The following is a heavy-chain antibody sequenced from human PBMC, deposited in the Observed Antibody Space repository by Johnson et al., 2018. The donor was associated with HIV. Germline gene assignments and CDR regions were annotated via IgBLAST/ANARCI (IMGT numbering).Heavy chain of an antibody. Sequence: QMLLVESGGGLVKPGGSLRLSCAASGFIFSNAWMSWVRQAPGKGLEWVSAISGSGGSTYYADSVKGRFTISRDNAKNSLYLQMNSLRAEDTAVYYCARGHWAFDIWGQGTMVTVSS. CDR1: GFIFSNAW. D-gene: IGHD1-1*01. CDR2: ISGSGGST. CDR3: ARGHWAFDI. V-gene: IGHV3-11*04. J-gene: IGHJ3*02.